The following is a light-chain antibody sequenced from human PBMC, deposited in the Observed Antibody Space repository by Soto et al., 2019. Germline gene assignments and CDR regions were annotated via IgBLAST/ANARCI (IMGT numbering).Light chain of an antibody. J-gene: IGKJ2*01. Sequence: DIQMTQSPSSLSASVGDRVTITCRASQSIGSYLNWYQRKPGTAPKLLIYAASSLQSGVPSRFSGSGSGTDFTLTISSLQPEDFATYHCQQSYSTPYTFRQGTKLEIK. CDR3: QQSYSTPYT. V-gene: IGKV1-39*01. CDR2: AAS. CDR1: QSIGSY.